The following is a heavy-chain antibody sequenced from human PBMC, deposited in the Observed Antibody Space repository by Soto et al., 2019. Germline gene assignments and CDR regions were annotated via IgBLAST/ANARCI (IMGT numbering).Heavy chain of an antibody. CDR2: IYYSGST. CDR1: GCSVISGSYY. D-gene: IGHD3-22*01. V-gene: IGHV4-61*01. J-gene: IGHJ3*02. CDR3: ARYRSNYYDSSGYHPPAAFDI. Sequence: KPXETRSLTCTVSGCSVISGSYYWSWIRQPPGKGLEWIGYIYYSGSTNYNPSLKSRVTISVDTSKNQFSLKLSSVTAADTAVYYCARYRSNYYDSSGYHPPAAFDIWGQGKMVTVSS.